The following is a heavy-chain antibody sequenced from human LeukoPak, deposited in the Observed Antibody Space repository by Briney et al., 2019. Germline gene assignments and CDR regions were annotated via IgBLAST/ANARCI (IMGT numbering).Heavy chain of an antibody. V-gene: IGHV1-69*05. CDR2: IIPIFGTA. Sequence: SVKVSCKASGGTFSSYAISWVRQAPGQGLEWMGRIIPIFGTANYAQKFQGRVTITTDESTSTAYMELSSLRSEDTAVYYCASYYYGSGNYYNHETFDYWGQGTLVTVPS. CDR1: GGTFSSYA. CDR3: ASYYYGSGNYYNHETFDY. D-gene: IGHD3-10*01. J-gene: IGHJ4*02.